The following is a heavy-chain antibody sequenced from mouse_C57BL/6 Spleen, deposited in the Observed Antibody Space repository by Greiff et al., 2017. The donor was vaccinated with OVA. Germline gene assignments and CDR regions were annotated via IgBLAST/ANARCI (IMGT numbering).Heavy chain of an antibody. J-gene: IGHJ4*01. CDR1: GYTFTSYG. V-gene: IGHV1-81*01. D-gene: IGHD2-3*01. CDR3: ARHDGYLYYYAMDY. Sequence: VQVVESGAELARPGASVKLSCKASGYTFTSYGISWVKQRTGQGLEWIGEIYPRSGNTYYNEKFKGKATLTADKSSSTAYMELRSLTSEDSAVYFCARHDGYLYYYAMDYWGQGTSVTVSS. CDR2: IYPRSGNT.